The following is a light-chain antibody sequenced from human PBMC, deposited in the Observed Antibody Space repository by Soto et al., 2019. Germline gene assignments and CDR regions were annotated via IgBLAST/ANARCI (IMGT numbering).Light chain of an antibody. V-gene: IGLV1-47*01. CDR1: SSNIGSNY. Sequence: QAVVTQPPSASGTPGQRVTISCSGSSSNIGSNYVYWYQQLPGTAPKLLIYRNSQRPSGVPDRFSGSKSGTSASLAISGLRSEDEADYYCAAWDDSLSGSFGGGTQLTVL. J-gene: IGLJ2*01. CDR2: RNS. CDR3: AAWDDSLSGS.